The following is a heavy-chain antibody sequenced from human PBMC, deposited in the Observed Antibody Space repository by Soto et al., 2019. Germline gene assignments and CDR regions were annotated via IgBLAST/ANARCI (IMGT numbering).Heavy chain of an antibody. CDR3: VREVLGEVPSPLYCSGGSCYHNWFDP. J-gene: IGHJ5*02. V-gene: IGHV4-31*03. CDR1: GGSISSGGYY. CDR2: IYYSGST. Sequence: QVQLQESGPGLVKPSQTLSLTCTVSGGSISSGGYYWSWIRQHPGKGLEWIGYIYYSGSTYYNPYLTIRVTRSVDTSKNLFSPKLSSVTAADTAVYYCVREVLGEVPSPLYCSGGSCYHNWFDPWGQGTLVTVSS. D-gene: IGHD2-15*01.